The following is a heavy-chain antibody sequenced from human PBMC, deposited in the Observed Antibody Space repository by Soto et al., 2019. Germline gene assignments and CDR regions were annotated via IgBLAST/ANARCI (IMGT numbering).Heavy chain of an antibody. Sequence: QVQLQQWGAGLLKPSETLSLTCAVYGGSFSGYYWPWIRQPPGTGLEWIGEINHSGSTNYNPSLTSRVTISVDTATNQFSLKLTSVTDADTAVYYCARAKSTGLFDYWGQGTLVTVSS. CDR2: INHSGST. V-gene: IGHV4-34*01. CDR3: ARAKSTGLFDY. D-gene: IGHD2-8*02. J-gene: IGHJ4*02. CDR1: GGSFSGYY.